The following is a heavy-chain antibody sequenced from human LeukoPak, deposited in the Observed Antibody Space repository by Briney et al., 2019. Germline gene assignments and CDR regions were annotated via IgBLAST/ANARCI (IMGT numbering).Heavy chain of an antibody. J-gene: IGHJ4*02. D-gene: IGHD6-13*01. Sequence: SETLSLTCTVSGGSISSSSYYWGWIRQPPGKGLVWIGGIYYSGSTYYNPSLKSRVTISVDTSKNQFSLKLSSVTAADTAVYYCARRPLYLIAAAGLYYFDYWGQGTLVTVSS. CDR1: GGSISSSSYY. CDR3: ARRPLYLIAAAGLYYFDY. CDR2: IYYSGST. V-gene: IGHV4-39*01.